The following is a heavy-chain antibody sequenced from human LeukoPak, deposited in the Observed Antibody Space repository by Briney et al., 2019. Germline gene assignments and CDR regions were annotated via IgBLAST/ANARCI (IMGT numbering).Heavy chain of an antibody. V-gene: IGHV1-69*04. Sequence: SVKVSCKASGGTFSSYAISWVRQAPGQGLEWMGRIIPILGIANYAQKFQGRVTITADESTSTAYMELSSLRSEDTAVYYCAREPGSGRDPCWGQGTLVTVSS. CDR1: GGTFSSYA. CDR3: AREPGSGRDPC. CDR2: IIPILGIA. D-gene: IGHD3-10*01. J-gene: IGHJ4*02.